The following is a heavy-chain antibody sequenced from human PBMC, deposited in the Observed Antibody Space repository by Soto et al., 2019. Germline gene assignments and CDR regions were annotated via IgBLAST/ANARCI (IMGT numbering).Heavy chain of an antibody. Sequence: SETLSLTCAVSGFSISSDYFWGWIRQPPGKGLEWIGSIYHTGTTYYSPSLKSRATIFLDTSKNRFSRNLTSVTAADTAIYYCARDGLRSFDSSGYYSGPPLDYWGQGARVTVSS. J-gene: IGHJ4*02. CDR2: IYHTGTT. CDR3: ARDGLRSFDSSGYYSGPPLDY. D-gene: IGHD3-22*01. CDR1: GFSISSDYF. V-gene: IGHV4-38-2*02.